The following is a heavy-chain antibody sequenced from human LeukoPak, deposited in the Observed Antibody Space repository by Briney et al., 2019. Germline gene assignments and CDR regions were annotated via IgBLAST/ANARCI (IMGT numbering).Heavy chain of an antibody. CDR3: ARARYSSSWYLDNWFDP. Sequence: ASVKVSCEASGYTFTSYGISWVRQAPGQGLEWIGWISAYNGNTNYAQKLQGRVTMTTDTSTSTAYMELRSLRSDDTAVYYCARARYSSSWYLDNWFDPWGQGTLVTVSS. CDR2: ISAYNGNT. CDR1: GYTFTSYG. D-gene: IGHD6-13*01. J-gene: IGHJ5*02. V-gene: IGHV1-18*01.